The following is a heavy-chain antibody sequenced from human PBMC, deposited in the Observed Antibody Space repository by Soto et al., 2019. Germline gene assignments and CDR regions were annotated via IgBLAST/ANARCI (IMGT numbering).Heavy chain of an antibody. CDR2: IIPIFGTA. CDR3: AGPMPKSLVNWNCAGY. J-gene: IGHJ4*02. D-gene: IGHD1-1*01. Sequence: QVQLVQSGAEVKKPGSSVKVSCKASGGTFSSYAISWVRQAPGQGLEWMGGIIPIFGTANYAQKFQGRVTFTADKPTSRAYMELSSLKSEDTAVYYCAGPMPKSLVNWNCAGYGGRGTRVTVS. CDR1: GGTFSSYA. V-gene: IGHV1-69*06.